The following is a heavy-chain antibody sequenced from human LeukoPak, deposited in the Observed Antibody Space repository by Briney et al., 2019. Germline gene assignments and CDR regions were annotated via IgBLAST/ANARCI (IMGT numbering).Heavy chain of an antibody. CDR3: ARDVGFRGAASAVAAPRGAFDV. J-gene: IGHJ3*01. Sequence: ASVTVSFKASGYTFTTYYVHWVRQAPRQGGEWMGIINPSGGTSYTQKFQGRVTMTRDTSTSTVYMELSSLRSEDTAVYYCARDVGFRGAASAVAAPRGAFDVWGQGTMVTVSS. CDR1: GYTFTTYY. CDR2: INPSGGT. D-gene: IGHD6-19*01. V-gene: IGHV1-46*01.